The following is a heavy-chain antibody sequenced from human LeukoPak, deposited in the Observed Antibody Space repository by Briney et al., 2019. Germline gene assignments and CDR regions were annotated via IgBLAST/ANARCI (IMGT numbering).Heavy chain of an antibody. CDR3: ASRDDYGDYYFDY. CDR2: ISSASAYI. D-gene: IGHD4-17*01. J-gene: IGHJ4*02. CDR1: GFNFTIYS. Sequence: GGSLRLSCAASGFNFTIYSMNWVRQAPGKGLEWVSSISSASAYIDYADSVKGRFTISRDNAKNSLYLQMNSLRAEDTAVYYCASRDDYGDYYFDYWGQGTLVTVSS. V-gene: IGHV3-21*04.